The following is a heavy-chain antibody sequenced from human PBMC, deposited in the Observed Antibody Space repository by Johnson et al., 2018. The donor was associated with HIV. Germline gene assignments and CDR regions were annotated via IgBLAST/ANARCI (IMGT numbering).Heavy chain of an antibody. D-gene: IGHD3-22*01. Sequence: QVQLVESGGGVAQPGRSLRLSCAASGFTFSTYAFHWVRQAPGKGLDWVAVIWYDGSNKYYADSVKGRFTISRDNSKNTLYLQINSLRAEDTAVYYCARDRSTPQPYYYDSSGYRGYSAFDIWGQGTMVTVSS. V-gene: IGHV3-33*08. CDR1: GFTFSTYA. CDR3: ARDRSTPQPYYYDSSGYRGYSAFDI. CDR2: IWYDGSNK. J-gene: IGHJ3*02.